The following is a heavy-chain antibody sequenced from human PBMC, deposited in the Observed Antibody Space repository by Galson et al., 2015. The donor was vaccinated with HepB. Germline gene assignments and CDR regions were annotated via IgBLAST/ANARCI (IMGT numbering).Heavy chain of an antibody. J-gene: IGHJ3*02. Sequence: PALVKPTQTLTLTCTFSGFSLSSSGVAVGWIRQSPGKAPEWLALIYWDDNKRYSPFLKSGVTITKDTSKNQVVLTMTNMDPVDTGTYYCAHRGYDYIWGTYSAFDIWGQGTMVTVSS. CDR1: GFSLSSSGVA. D-gene: IGHD3-16*01. CDR2: IYWDDNK. CDR3: AHRGYDYIWGTYSAFDI. V-gene: IGHV2-5*02.